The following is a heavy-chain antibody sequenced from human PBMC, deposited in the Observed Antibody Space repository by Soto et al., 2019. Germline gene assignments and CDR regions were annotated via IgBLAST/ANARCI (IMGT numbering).Heavy chain of an antibody. CDR2: MNPNSGNT. D-gene: IGHD3-3*01. CDR3: ARCYYDFWSGYWPGVDV. CDR1: GYTFTSYD. J-gene: IGHJ6*02. V-gene: IGHV1-8*01. Sequence: ASVKVSCKASGYTFTSYDINWVRQATGQGLEWMGWMNPNSGNTGYAQKFQGRVTMTRNTSISTAYMELSSLRSEDTAVYYCARCYYDFWSGYWPGVDVWGQGTTVTVSS.